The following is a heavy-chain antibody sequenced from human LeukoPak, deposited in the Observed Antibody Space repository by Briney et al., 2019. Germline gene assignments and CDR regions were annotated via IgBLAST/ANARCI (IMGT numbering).Heavy chain of an antibody. CDR3: ARAEFGDFDY. CDR1: GYTFTGYY. CDR2: INPNSGGT. J-gene: IGHJ4*02. D-gene: IGHD3-10*01. V-gene: IGHV1-2*06. Sequence: GASVKGSCKAAGYTFTGYYMHWVRQAPGQGHEWMGRINPNSGGTNYAQKFQGRVTMTRDTSISTAYMEPSRLRSDDTAVYYCARAEFGDFDYWGQGTLVTVSS.